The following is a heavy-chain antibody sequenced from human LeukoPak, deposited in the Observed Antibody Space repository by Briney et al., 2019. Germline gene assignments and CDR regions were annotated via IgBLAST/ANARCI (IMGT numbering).Heavy chain of an antibody. CDR2: ISAYNGNT. Sequence: ASVKVSCKASGYTFTTYGFSWVRQAPGQGLEWMGWISAYNGNTNYAQNLRGRVTMTTDTSTTTAYMELRSLRSDDTAVYYCARDSAGTTRYSFDYWGPGTLVTVSS. J-gene: IGHJ4*02. CDR3: ARDSAGTTRYSFDY. D-gene: IGHD1-7*01. V-gene: IGHV1-18*01. CDR1: GYTFTTYG.